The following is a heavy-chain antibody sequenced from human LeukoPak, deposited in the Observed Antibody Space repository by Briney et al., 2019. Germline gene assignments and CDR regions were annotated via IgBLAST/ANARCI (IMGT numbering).Heavy chain of an antibody. D-gene: IGHD2-21*01. CDR1: GFTFSTYS. CDR2: ISSSGATI. Sequence: PGGSLRLSCAASGFTFSTYSMNWVRQAPGKGLEWVSYISSSGATIYYADSVKGRLTISRDNAKNSLYLQMNSLRAEDTAVYYCARVHGDYPFDYWGQGTLVTVSS. CDR3: ARVHGDYPFDY. V-gene: IGHV3-48*01. J-gene: IGHJ4*02.